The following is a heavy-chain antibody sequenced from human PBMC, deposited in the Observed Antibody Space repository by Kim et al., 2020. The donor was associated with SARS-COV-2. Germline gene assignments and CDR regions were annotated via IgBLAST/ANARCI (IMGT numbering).Heavy chain of an antibody. V-gene: IGHV1-46*01. J-gene: IGHJ4*02. Sequence: STCFAEQLQGRVTVSRDTSTTTVYMEMTRLQSDDTAVYYCARTQSGDMDFWGQGTLVTVPS. CDR3: ARTQSGDMDF. D-gene: IGHD1-26*01. CDR2: ST.